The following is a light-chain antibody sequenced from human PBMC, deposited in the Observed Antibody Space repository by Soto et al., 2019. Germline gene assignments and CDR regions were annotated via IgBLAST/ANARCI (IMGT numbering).Light chain of an antibody. CDR1: QSVSSY. J-gene: IGKJ3*01. V-gene: IGKV3-11*01. Sequence: EIVLTQSPATLSLSPGERATLSCRASQSVSSYLAWYQQKPGKAPRLLIYDASNRATGIPARFSGSGSGTDITLTIRSLEPEEFAVYYCRQRSNWPLTFGPGTKVDIK. CDR3: RQRSNWPLT. CDR2: DAS.